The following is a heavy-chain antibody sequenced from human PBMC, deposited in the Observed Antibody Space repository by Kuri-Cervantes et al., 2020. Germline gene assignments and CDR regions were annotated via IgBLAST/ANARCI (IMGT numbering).Heavy chain of an antibody. CDR2: INPSGGNT. CDR3: ARNSGWYTEEYAFDI. V-gene: IGHV1-46*01. CDR1: GYTFTSYY. Sequence: ASVKVSCKASGYTFTSYYMHWVRQAPGQGLEWMGIINPSGGNTSYAQKFQGRVTMTRDTSTSTVYMELSSLRSEDTAVYYCARNSGWYTEEYAFDIWGQGTMVTVSS. D-gene: IGHD6-19*01. J-gene: IGHJ3*02.